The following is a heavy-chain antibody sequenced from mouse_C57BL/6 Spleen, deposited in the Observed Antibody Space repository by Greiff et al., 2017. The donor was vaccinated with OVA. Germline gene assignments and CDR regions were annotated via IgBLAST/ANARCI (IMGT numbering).Heavy chain of an antibody. Sequence: QVQLQQPGAELVKPGASVKMSCTASGYTFTSYWITWVKQRPGQGLEWIGDIYPGSGSTNYNEKFKSKATLTVDTSSSTAYLQLSSLTSEDSAVYDCARSLYYDYLAWFAYWGQGTLVTVSA. CDR2: IYPGSGST. D-gene: IGHD2-4*01. CDR3: ARSLYYDYLAWFAY. J-gene: IGHJ3*01. V-gene: IGHV1-55*01. CDR1: GYTFTSYW.